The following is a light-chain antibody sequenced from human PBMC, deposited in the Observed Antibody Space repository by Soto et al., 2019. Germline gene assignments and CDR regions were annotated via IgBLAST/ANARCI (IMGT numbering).Light chain of an antibody. CDR2: LSSDGSH. Sequence: QSVLTQSPSASASLGASVKLTCTLSSGHSSYAIAWHQQQPEKGPRYLMKLSSDGSHSKGDGIPDRFSGSSSGAERYLTISSLQSEDGADYYCQTWDTGARVVFGGGPKPTVL. J-gene: IGLJ2*01. CDR3: QTWDTGARVV. V-gene: IGLV4-69*01. CDR1: SGHSSYA.